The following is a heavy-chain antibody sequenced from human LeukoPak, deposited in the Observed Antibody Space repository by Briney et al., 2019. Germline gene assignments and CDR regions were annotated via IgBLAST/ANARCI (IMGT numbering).Heavy chain of an antibody. CDR2: IAKDGYWI. CDR1: GFSLSGYW. Sequence: GGSLGLSCAASGFSLSGYWMSWVRQAPGQGLEWVANIAKDGYWIHYADSVKGRFTISRDNAKNSLSLQMNSLRADDTAIYYCARDLDFYATDYWGQGTLVTVAS. CDR3: ARDLDFYATDY. J-gene: IGHJ4*02. D-gene: IGHD2/OR15-2a*01. V-gene: IGHV3-7*01.